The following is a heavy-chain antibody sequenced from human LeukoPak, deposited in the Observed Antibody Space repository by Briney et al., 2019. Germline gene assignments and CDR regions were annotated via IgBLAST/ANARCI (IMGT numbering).Heavy chain of an antibody. CDR1: GYAFTGYY. J-gene: IGHJ4*02. D-gene: IGHD2-2*01. CDR3: ANEVLGYCSSTSCAPGY. V-gene: IGHV1-2*02. Sequence: ASVKVSRKASGYAFTGYYMHWVRQAPGQGLEWMGWINPNSGGTNCAQKFQGRVTMTRDTSISTAYMELSRLRSDDTAVYYCANEVLGYCSSTSCAPGYWGQGTLVTVSS. CDR2: INPNSGGT.